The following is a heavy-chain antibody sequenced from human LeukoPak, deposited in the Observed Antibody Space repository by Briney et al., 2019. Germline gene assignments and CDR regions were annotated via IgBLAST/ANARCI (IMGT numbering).Heavy chain of an antibody. Sequence: PGGSLRLSCSASGFSFRSYEMYWVRQAPGQGLEWVAHINTLGNVISYRDSVRGRFTISRDNAKNSLYLQMSSLRAEDTAIYYCARADCSGSTCYLRHSWFDPWGQGTLVTVSS. V-gene: IGHV3-48*03. D-gene: IGHD2-2*01. CDR1: GFSFRSYE. CDR3: ARADCSGSTCYLRHSWFDP. J-gene: IGHJ5*02. CDR2: INTLGNVI.